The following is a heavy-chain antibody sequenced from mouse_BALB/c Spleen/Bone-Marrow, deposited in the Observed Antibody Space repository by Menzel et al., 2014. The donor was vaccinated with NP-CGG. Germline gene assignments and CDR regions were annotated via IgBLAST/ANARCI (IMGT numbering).Heavy chain of an antibody. D-gene: IGHD1-3*01. V-gene: IGHV5-6*01. J-gene: IGHJ4*01. CDR2: ISSGGSYT. Sequence: EVQGVESGGDLVKPGGSLKLSCAASGFTFSNYGMSWVRQTPDKRLEWVVTISSGGSYTYFPDSVKGRVTISRDNAKNTLYLQMNSLKSEDAAMYYCARLTPDYAMDYWGQGTSVTVSS. CDR1: GFTFSNYG. CDR3: ARLTPDYAMDY.